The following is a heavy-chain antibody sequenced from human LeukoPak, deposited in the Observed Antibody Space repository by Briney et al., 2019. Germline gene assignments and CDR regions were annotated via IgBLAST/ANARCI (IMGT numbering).Heavy chain of an antibody. CDR2: ISGSGGST. CDR3: AKASSGWLYYFDY. Sequence: GGSLRLSCAASGFTFSSYAMSWVRQAPGKGLEWVSAISGSGGSTYYADSVKGRFTISRDNSKNTLYLQMNSLRAEDTAVYYRAKASSGWLYYFDYWGQGTLVTVSS. D-gene: IGHD6-19*01. J-gene: IGHJ4*02. CDR1: GFTFSSYA. V-gene: IGHV3-23*01.